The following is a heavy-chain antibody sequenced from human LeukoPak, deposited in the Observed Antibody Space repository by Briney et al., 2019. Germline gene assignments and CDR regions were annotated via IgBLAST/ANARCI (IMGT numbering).Heavy chain of an antibody. D-gene: IGHD6-19*01. CDR1: GFTFSSYS. CDR2: IGRRGGYI. V-gene: IGHV3-21*01. CDR3: AKGNPSDSAVGNAFDI. Sequence: GGSLRLSCAASGFTFSSYSMTWVRQAPGKGLEWVSSIGRRGGYIFYADSVKGRFTISRDNAKNSLYLHMNSLRAEDTALYYCAKGNPSDSAVGNAFDIWGQGTMVTVSS. J-gene: IGHJ3*02.